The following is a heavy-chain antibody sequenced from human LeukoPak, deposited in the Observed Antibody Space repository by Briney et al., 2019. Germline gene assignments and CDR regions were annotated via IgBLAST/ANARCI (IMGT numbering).Heavy chain of an antibody. CDR1: GYTFAIYA. D-gene: IGHD5-24*01. V-gene: IGHV7-4-1*02. Sequence: ASVKVSCKASGYTFAIYAMNWVRQAPGQGREWMGWINTNTGNPTYAQGFTGRFVFSLDTSVSTAYLQISSLKAEDTAVYYCARDAATINFDYWGQGTLVTVSS. CDR2: INTNTGNP. J-gene: IGHJ4*02. CDR3: ARDAATINFDY.